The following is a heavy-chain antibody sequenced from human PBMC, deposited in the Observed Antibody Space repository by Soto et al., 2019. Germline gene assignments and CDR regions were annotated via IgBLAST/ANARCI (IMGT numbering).Heavy chain of an antibody. Sequence: SYAASGYTVSTYSLNCLSQPSRKELERLSSSRSSSSYIYYADSLKGRFIISRDNAKTSLYMQMNRLRAEDTAVYYCTSTMAGAFDILCQETMVTVSS. J-gene: IGHJ3*02. CDR1: GYTVSTYS. V-gene: IGHV3-21*01. D-gene: IGHD3-10*01. CDR2: SRSSSSYI. CDR3: TSTMAGAFDI.